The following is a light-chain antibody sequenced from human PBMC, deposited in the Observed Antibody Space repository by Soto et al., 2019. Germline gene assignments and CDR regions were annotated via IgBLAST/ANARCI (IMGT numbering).Light chain of an antibody. CDR1: QSVSSSY. V-gene: IGKV3-20*01. CDR3: QQCGSSPA. J-gene: IGKJ1*01. CDR2: VTS. Sequence: EIALTQSTGTLSLSPGERATLSCRASQSVSSSYLAWYQQKPGQAPRLLIYVTSSRATGIPDRFSGSGSGTDFTIAISRLEPEDFSVYYCQQCGSSPAFGQGTKVELK.